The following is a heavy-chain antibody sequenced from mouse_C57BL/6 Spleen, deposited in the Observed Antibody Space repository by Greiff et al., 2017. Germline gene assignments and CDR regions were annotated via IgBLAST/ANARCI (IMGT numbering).Heavy chain of an antibody. D-gene: IGHD1-1*01. CDR2: ISSGSSTI. CDR3: ARNGPYGSSSDY. J-gene: IGHJ2*01. V-gene: IGHV5-17*01. CDR1: GFTFSDYG. Sequence: DVQLVESGGGLVKPGGSLKLSCAASGFTFSDYGMHWVRQAPEKGLEWVAYISSGSSTIYYADTVKGRFTISRDNAKNTLFLQMTSLRSEDTAMYYCARNGPYGSSSDYWAKAPLSQSPQ.